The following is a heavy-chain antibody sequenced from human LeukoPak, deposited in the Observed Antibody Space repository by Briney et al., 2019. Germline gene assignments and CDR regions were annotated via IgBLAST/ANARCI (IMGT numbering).Heavy chain of an antibody. V-gene: IGHV1-69*13. J-gene: IGHJ3*01. D-gene: IGHD5-18*01. CDR3: ASPIGGYGYGYGH. Sequence: ASVKVSCKASGGTFSSYSMHWVRQAAGQGLEWMGGIIPIFGSANYAQKFQGRVTITADESTSTAYMELSSLRSEDTAVYYCASPIGGYGYGYGHWGQGTMVTVSS. CDR2: IIPIFGSA. CDR1: GGTFSSYS.